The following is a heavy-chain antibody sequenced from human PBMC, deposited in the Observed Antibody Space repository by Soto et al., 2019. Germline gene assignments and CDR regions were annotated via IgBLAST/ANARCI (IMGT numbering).Heavy chain of an antibody. J-gene: IGHJ6*02. CDR1: GLNFRGFA. Sequence: GGSLRLSCAVSGLNFRGFAMSWVRQAPGKGLEWVSGIRIGPGITYYADSVRGRFTISSDTSKNTVYLQMNSLRAEDTAIYYCARSRSAMADGMNVWRQGTTVTVSS. V-gene: IGHV3-23*01. D-gene: IGHD5-18*01. CDR2: IRIGPGIT. CDR3: ARSRSAMADGMNV.